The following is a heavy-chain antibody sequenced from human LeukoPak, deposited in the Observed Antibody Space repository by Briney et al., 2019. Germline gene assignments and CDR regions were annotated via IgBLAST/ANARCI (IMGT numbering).Heavy chain of an antibody. D-gene: IGHD6-19*01. CDR1: GFTLSSYA. CDR3: AKDHPRIAVADDAFDI. CDR2: ISGSGGST. Sequence: GGSLRLSCAASGFTLSSYAMSWVRQAPGKGLEWVSAISGSGGSTYYADSVKGRFTISRDNSKNTLYLQMNSLRAEDTAVYYCAKDHPRIAVADDAFDIWGQGTMVTVSS. V-gene: IGHV3-23*01. J-gene: IGHJ3*02.